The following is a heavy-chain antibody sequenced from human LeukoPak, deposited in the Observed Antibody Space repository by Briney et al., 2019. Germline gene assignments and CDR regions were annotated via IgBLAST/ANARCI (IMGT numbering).Heavy chain of an antibody. J-gene: IGHJ4*02. CDR2: IYSGGST. CDR3: AKGELGYSSSSGDDY. CDR1: GFTVSSNY. Sequence: GGSLRLSCAASGFTVSSNYMSWVRQAPGKGLEWVSVIYSGGSTYYADSVKGRFTISRDNSKNTLYLQMNSLRAEDTAVYYCAKGELGYSSSSGDDYWGQGTLVTVSS. V-gene: IGHV3-53*01. D-gene: IGHD6-6*01.